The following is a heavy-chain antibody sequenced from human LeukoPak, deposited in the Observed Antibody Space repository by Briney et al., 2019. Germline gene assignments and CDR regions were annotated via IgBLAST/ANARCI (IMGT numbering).Heavy chain of an antibody. Sequence: ASVKVSCKASGYTFTGYYMRWVRQAPGQGLEWMGWINPNSGGTNYAQKLQGRVTMTTDTSTSTAYMELRSLRSDDTAVYYCARDPDQSNIVVVPAAIRYDYWGQGTLVTVSS. J-gene: IGHJ4*02. D-gene: IGHD2-2*02. CDR1: GYTFTGYY. V-gene: IGHV1-2*02. CDR3: ARDPDQSNIVVVPAAIRYDY. CDR2: INPNSGGT.